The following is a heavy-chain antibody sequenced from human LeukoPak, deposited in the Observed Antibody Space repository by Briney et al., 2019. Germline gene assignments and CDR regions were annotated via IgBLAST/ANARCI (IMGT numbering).Heavy chain of an antibody. J-gene: IGHJ4*02. D-gene: IGHD3-3*01. Sequence: SQTLSLTCTVSGGSISSGGYYWSWIRQPPGKGLEWIGYIYYSGSTYYNPSLKSRVTISVDTSKNQFSLKLSSVTAADTAVYYCARANPYYDFWSGFWDYWGQGTLVTVSS. CDR1: GGSISSGGYY. CDR2: IYYSGST. CDR3: ARANPYYDFWSGFWDY. V-gene: IGHV4-30-4*01.